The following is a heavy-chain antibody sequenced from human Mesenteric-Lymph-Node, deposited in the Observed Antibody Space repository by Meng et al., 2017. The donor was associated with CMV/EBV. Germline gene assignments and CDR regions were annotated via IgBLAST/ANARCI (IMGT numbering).Heavy chain of an antibody. D-gene: IGHD6-19*01. CDR2: IWYDGSNK. Sequence: GGSLRLSCAASGFTFSSYGMHWVRQAPGKGLEWVAVIWYDGSNKYYADSVKGRFTISRDNSKNTLYLQMNSLRAEDTAVYYCAKAGIAVAGGELDYGMDVWGQGTTVTVSS. CDR3: AKAGIAVAGGELDYGMDV. J-gene: IGHJ6*02. CDR1: GFTFSSYG. V-gene: IGHV3-33*06.